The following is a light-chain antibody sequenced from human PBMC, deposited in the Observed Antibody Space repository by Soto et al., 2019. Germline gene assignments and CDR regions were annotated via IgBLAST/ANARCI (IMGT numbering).Light chain of an antibody. CDR3: QQYYTAPRT. Sequence: DIVMAQSPESLSVSLGDRATINCKSSQSILLSSTNKNYLAWYQQTPGQPPKLLISWASARGSGVPDRFSGSGSGTDFTLTISSLQAEDVAVYYCQQYYTAPRTFGGGTKVDIK. J-gene: IGKJ4*01. CDR1: QSILLSSTNKNY. CDR2: WAS. V-gene: IGKV4-1*01.